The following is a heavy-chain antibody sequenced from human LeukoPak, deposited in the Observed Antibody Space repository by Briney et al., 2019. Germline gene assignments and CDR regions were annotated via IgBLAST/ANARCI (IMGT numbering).Heavy chain of an antibody. CDR1: GFTFSSYA. V-gene: IGHV3-64*01. CDR3: ARGGSIAARPIEY. D-gene: IGHD6-6*01. CDR2: ISSNGGST. Sequence: PGGSLRLSCAASGFTFSSYAMHWVRQAPGKGLEYVSAISSNGGSTYYANSVKGRSTISRDNSKNTLFLQMGSLRAEDMAVYYCARGGSIAARPIEYWGQGTLVTVSS. J-gene: IGHJ4*02.